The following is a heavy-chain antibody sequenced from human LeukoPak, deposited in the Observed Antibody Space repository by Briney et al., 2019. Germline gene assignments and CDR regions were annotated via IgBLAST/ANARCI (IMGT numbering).Heavy chain of an antibody. CDR2: TSTRGGST. CDR3: AKARSSWGRYFDF. CDR1: GFIFSSYG. V-gene: IGHV3-23*01. D-gene: IGHD3-16*01. Sequence: PGGSLRLSCAASGFIFSSYGMSWVRQAPGKGLEWISSTSTRGGSTFYADSVKGRFFISRDNSNNTLFLLMNSLRVDDTAVYYCAKARSSWGRYFDFWGRGTLVTAS. J-gene: IGHJ4*02.